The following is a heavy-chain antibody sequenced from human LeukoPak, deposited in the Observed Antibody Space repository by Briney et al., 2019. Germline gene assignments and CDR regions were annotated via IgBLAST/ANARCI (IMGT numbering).Heavy chain of an antibody. D-gene: IGHD2-21*02. V-gene: IGHV4-39*07. CDR2: IYYSGST. CDR3: ARHEHIVVVTAAFDI. Sequence: SETLSLTCTVSGGSISSSSYYWGWIRQPPGKGLEWIGSIYYSGSTYYNPSLKSRVTISVDTSKNQFSLKLSSVTAADTAVYYCARHEHIVVVTAAFDIWGQGTMVTVSS. J-gene: IGHJ3*02. CDR1: GGSISSSSYY.